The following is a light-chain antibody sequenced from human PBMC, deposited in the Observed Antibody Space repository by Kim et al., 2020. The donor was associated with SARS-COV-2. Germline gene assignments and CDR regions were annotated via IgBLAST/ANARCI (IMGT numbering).Light chain of an antibody. CDR3: PKNDIWPPLT. V-gene: IGKV3-15*01. Sequence: EIVMTQSPATLSVSPGERVILSCRASQNIRNNLAWYQQKPGQAPRLLIHGASIRATGITARFSGSGSGTEFTLTISSLQSEDLAVYYCPKNDIWPPLTFCGGTKVDIK. CDR1: QNIRNN. CDR2: GAS. J-gene: IGKJ4*01.